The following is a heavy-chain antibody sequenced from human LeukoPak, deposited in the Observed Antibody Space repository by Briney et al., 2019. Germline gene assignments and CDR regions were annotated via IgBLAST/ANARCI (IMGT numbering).Heavy chain of an antibody. CDR3: ARDRPSYGSGSYYLGCDY. CDR1: GYSISSGYY. V-gene: IGHV4-38-2*02. CDR2: IYHSGST. D-gene: IGHD3-10*01. Sequence: PSETLSLTCTVSGYSISSGYYWGWIRQPPGKGLEWTGSIYHSGSTYYNPSLKSRVTISVDTSKNQFSPKLSSVTAADTAVYYCARDRPSYGSGSYYLGCDYWGQGTLVTVSS. J-gene: IGHJ4*02.